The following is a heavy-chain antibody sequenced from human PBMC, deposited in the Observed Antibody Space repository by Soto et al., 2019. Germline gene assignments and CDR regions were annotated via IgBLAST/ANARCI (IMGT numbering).Heavy chain of an antibody. J-gene: IGHJ6*02. CDR2: IYYSGST. CDR1: GGTTSSYY. CDR3: ARSPAPHYDFWSGYYPKGVMDV. D-gene: IGHD3-3*01. V-gene: IGHV4-59*01. Sequence: SETLSLTSTGSGGTTSSYYWSWIRQPPGKGLEWIGYIYYSGSTNYNPSLKSRVTISVDTSKNQFSLKLSSVTAADTAVYYCARSPAPHYDFWSGYYPKGVMDVWGQGTTVT.